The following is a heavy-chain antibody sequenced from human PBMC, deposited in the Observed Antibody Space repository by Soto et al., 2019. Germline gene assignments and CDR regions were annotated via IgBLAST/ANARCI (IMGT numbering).Heavy chain of an antibody. D-gene: IGHD3-9*01. J-gene: IGHJ4*02. CDR2: ITHSGSA. CDR3: ARAYDILSGLGYCFDS. Sequence: QVQLQQWGAGLLKPSETLSLTCAVYGGSFSDYYWTWIRQPPGKGLEWIGEITHSGSADYNPSLKSRVTISVDTSKSQFSLGLGSVTAADTAVYYCARAYDILSGLGYCFDSWGQGTLVAVSS. CDR1: GGSFSDYY. V-gene: IGHV4-34*02.